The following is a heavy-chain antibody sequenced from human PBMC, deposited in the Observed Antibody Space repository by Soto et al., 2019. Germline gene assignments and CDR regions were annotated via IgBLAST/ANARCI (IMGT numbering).Heavy chain of an antibody. D-gene: IGHD6-19*01. V-gene: IGHV3-64*01. CDR1: GFTFSSYA. Sequence: EVQLVESGGGLVQPGGSLRLSCAASGFTFSSYAMHWVRQAPGKGLEYVSAISSNGGSTYYANSVKGRFTISRDNSKNTLYLQMGSLGAEDMAVYYCATIAVDGNVARAEYFQPWGEGTLVTVSS. J-gene: IGHJ1*01. CDR2: ISSNGGST. CDR3: ATIAVDGNVARAEYFQP.